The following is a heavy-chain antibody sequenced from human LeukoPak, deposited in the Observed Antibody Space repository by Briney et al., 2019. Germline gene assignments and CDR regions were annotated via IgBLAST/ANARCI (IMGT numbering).Heavy chain of an antibody. Sequence: SETLSLTCTVSGGSLSSGGYYWSWLRQHPGTGLEWLGYIYYSGSTYYNPSLKSRVTISVDTSKNQFSLKLSSVTAADTAVYYCARGGYYYDSSGLDYWGQGTLVTVSS. D-gene: IGHD3-22*01. CDR3: ARGGYYYDSSGLDY. CDR1: GGSLSSGGYY. V-gene: IGHV4-31*03. CDR2: IYYSGST. J-gene: IGHJ4*02.